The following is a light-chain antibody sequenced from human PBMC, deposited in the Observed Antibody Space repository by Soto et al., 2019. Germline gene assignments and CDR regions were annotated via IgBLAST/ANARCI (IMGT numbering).Light chain of an antibody. Sequence: EIVLTQSPATLSVSPGERASLSCRASQSVGSSLAWYQQRPGQAPRLLIYDASNRAAGIPARFSGSGSGTDFTLTISSLEPEDFAVYYCQQRTSWPPDFTFGGGTKVEIK. J-gene: IGKJ4*01. CDR3: QQRTSWPPDFT. V-gene: IGKV3-11*01. CDR1: QSVGSS. CDR2: DAS.